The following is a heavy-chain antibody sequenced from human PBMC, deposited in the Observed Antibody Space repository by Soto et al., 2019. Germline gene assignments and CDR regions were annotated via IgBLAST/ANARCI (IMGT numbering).Heavy chain of an antibody. CDR2: INHTGGT. V-gene: IGHV4-34*01. D-gene: IGHD3-3*01. CDR1: VGSVNGYY. CDR3: ATRITVFGLLIPPFDP. Sequence: PSESLCVACAFYVGSVNGYYWNWIRQPPGKGLEWIGEINHTGGTHYNPSLKSRVTMSVDTSKNQFSLRLSSVTAADTAIYYCATRITVFGLLIPPFDPWGQGTKVTVSS. J-gene: IGHJ5*02.